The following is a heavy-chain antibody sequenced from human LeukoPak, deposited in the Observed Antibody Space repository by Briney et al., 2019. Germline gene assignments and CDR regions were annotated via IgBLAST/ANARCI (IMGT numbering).Heavy chain of an antibody. CDR3: ARSFRPSSSWYFYPDY. D-gene: IGHD6-13*01. V-gene: IGHV4-31*03. CDR2: TYYGGNT. J-gene: IGHJ4*02. Sequence: PSQTLSLTCTVSGGSISRGGDYWTWIRQHPGKGLEWIGDTYYGGNTYYNPSLKSRVTISVDTSKNQFSLKLSSVTAADTAVYYCARSFRPSSSWYFYPDYWGQGTLVTVSS. CDR1: GGSISRGGDY.